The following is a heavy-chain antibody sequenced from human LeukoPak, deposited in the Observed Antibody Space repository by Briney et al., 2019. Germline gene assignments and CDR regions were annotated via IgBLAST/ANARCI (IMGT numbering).Heavy chain of an antibody. J-gene: IGHJ4*02. Sequence: SGGSLRLSCEASGFTFSNYAMSWVRQAPGKGLEWVSGICGHGISIYYADSVKGRFTISRDNSKSTLYLQMNSPRAEDTAVYYCARDLRGSGSLWDTAEDYFDHWGQGTLVTVSS. CDR2: ICGHGISI. D-gene: IGHD3-10*01. V-gene: IGHV3-23*01. CDR3: ARDLRGSGSLWDTAEDYFDH. CDR1: GFTFSNYA.